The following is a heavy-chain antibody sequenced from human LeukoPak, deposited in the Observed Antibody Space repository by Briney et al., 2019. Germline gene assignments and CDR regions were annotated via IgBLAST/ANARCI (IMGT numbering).Heavy chain of an antibody. CDR2: IYYSGST. J-gene: IGHJ5*02. Sequence: SETLSLTCTVSGVSISSNYWSWIRQPPGKGLEWIGYIYYSGSTNYNPSLKSRVTISVDTSKNHFSLKLSSVTAADTAMYYCARVNIVAGWFDPWGQGTPVTVSS. CDR3: ARVNIVAGWFDP. D-gene: IGHD6-13*01. V-gene: IGHV4-59*01. CDR1: GVSISSNY.